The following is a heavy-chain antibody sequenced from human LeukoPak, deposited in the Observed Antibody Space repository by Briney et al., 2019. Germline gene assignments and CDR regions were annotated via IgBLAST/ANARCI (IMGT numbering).Heavy chain of an antibody. CDR1: GYTFTSYG. J-gene: IGHJ4*02. V-gene: IGHV1-2*02. CDR3: ARVDGSN. D-gene: IGHD5-24*01. CDR2: INPNSGGT. Sequence: ASVKVSCKASGYTFTSYGISWVRQAPGQGLEWMGWINPNSGGTNYAQRFQGRVTMTRDTSISTAYMELSRLRSDDTAVYYCARVDGSNWGQGTLVTVSS.